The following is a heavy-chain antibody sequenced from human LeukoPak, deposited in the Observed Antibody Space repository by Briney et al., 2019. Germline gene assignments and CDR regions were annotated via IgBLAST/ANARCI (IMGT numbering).Heavy chain of an antibody. J-gene: IGHJ4*02. CDR3: AREVSEGYDILTGYYSALGY. CDR1: GYTFTSYY. CDR2: INPSGGST. D-gene: IGHD3-9*01. V-gene: IGHV1-46*01. Sequence: GASVKVSCKASGYTFTSYYMHWVRQAPGQGLEWMGIINPSGGSTSYAQKFQGRVTMTRDMSTSTVYMELSSLRSEDTAVYYCAREVSEGYDILTGYYSALGYWGQGTLVTVSS.